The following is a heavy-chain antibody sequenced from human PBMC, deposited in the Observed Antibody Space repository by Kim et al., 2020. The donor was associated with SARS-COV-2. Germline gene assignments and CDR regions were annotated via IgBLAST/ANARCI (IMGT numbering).Heavy chain of an antibody. J-gene: IGHJ5*02. D-gene: IGHD3-3*01. Sequence: PSLKSRVTISVDKSKNQFSLKLSSVTAADTAVYYCAREGPSAEDWSWFDPWGQGTLVTVSS. CDR3: AREGPSAEDWSWFDP. V-gene: IGHV4-4*02.